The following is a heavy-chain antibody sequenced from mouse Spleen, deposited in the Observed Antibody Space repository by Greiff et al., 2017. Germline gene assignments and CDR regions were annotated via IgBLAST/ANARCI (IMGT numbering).Heavy chain of an antibody. CDR2: ISSGSSTI. D-gene: IGHD2-2*01. J-gene: IGHJ2*01. Sequence: EVHLVESGGGLVKPGGSLKLSCAASGFTFSDYGMHWVRQAPEKGLEWVAYISSGSSTIYYADTVKGRFTISRDNAKNTLFLQMTSLRSEDTAMYYCARRRNLWFHFDYWGQGTTLTGSS. V-gene: IGHV5-17*01. CDR3: ARRRNLWFHFDY. CDR1: GFTFSDYG.